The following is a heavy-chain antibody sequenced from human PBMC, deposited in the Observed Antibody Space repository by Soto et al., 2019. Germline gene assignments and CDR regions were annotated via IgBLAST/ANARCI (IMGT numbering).Heavy chain of an antibody. CDR1: GGSISTTSYY. J-gene: IGHJ5*02. D-gene: IGHD2-8*01. CDR2: VYDSGST. V-gene: IGHV4-39*01. Sequence: SETRSLTCTVSGGSISTTSYYWVWVRQPPGKGLEWIGSVYDSGSTYYNPPVKSRVTISVDTHKNQISLKLTSVTAADTAVYYCARVVYVYRKWFDTWGQGTLVTVSS. CDR3: ARVVYVYRKWFDT.